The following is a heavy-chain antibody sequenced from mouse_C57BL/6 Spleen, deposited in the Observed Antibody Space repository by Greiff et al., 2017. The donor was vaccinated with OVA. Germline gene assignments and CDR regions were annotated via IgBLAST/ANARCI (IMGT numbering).Heavy chain of an antibody. V-gene: IGHV1-52*01. J-gene: IGHJ1*03. D-gene: IGHD1-1*01. CDR2: IDPSDSET. CDR1: GYTFTSYW. Sequence: VQLQQPGAELVRPGSSVKLSCKASGYTFTSYWMHWVKQRPIQGLEWIGNIDPSDSETHYNQKFKDKATLTVDKSSSTAYMQLRSLTSEDSAVYYCARYGGNYYCSSSDWYFDVWGTGTTVTVSS. CDR3: ARYGGNYYCSSSDWYFDV.